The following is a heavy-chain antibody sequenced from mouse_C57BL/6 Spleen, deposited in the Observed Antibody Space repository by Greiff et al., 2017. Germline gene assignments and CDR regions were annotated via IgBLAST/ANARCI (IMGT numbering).Heavy chain of an antibody. Sequence: VQLQQPGAELVKPGASVKLSCKASGYTFTSYWMHWVKQRPGRGLEWIGWIDPNSGGTKYNEKFKSKATLTVDKPSSTAYMQLSSLTSGDSAVYYCARNYDGSSYEDYFDYWGQGTTLTVSS. CDR1: GYTFTSYW. V-gene: IGHV1-72*01. D-gene: IGHD1-1*01. CDR3: ARNYDGSSYEDYFDY. J-gene: IGHJ2*01. CDR2: IDPNSGGT.